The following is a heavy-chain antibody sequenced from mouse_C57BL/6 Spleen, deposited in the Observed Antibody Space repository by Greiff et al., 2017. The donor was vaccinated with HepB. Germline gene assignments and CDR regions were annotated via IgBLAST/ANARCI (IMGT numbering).Heavy chain of an antibody. CDR1: GFTFSSYG. Sequence: EVHLVESGGDLVKPGGSLKLSCAASGFTFSSYGMSWVRQTPDKRLEWVATISSGGSYTYYPDSVKGRFTISRDNAKNTLYLQMSSLKSEDTAMYYCARRYYGSSYDWYFDVWGTGTTVTVSS. D-gene: IGHD1-1*01. V-gene: IGHV5-6*01. CDR3: ARRYYGSSYDWYFDV. J-gene: IGHJ1*03. CDR2: ISSGGSYT.